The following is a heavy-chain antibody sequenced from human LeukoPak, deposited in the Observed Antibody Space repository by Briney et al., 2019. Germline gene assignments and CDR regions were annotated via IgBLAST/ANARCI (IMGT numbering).Heavy chain of an antibody. CDR3: ARTPGAGLRGRDY. CDR1: GFTFSSYA. V-gene: IGHV3-23*01. Sequence: GGSLRLSCAASGFTFSSYAMSWVRQAPGKGLEWVSAISGSGGSTYYADSVKGRFTISRDNSKNTLYLQMNSLRAEDTAVYYCARTPGAGLRGRDYWGQGTLVTVSS. J-gene: IGHJ4*02. D-gene: IGHD1-26*01. CDR2: ISGSGGST.